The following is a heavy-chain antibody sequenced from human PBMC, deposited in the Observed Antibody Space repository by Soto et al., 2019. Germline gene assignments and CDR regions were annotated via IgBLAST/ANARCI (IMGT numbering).Heavy chain of an antibody. CDR3: ASMPGRDCSSTSCRLDYYYYYMDV. CDR2: IYYSGST. Sequence: SETLSLTCTVSGGSISSSSYYWGWIRQPPGKGLEWIGSIYYSGSTYYNPSLKSRVTISVDTSKNQFSLKLSSVTAADTAVYYCASMPGRDCSSTSCRLDYYYYYMDVWGKGTTVTVSS. D-gene: IGHD2-2*01. V-gene: IGHV4-39*01. J-gene: IGHJ6*03. CDR1: GGSISSSSYY.